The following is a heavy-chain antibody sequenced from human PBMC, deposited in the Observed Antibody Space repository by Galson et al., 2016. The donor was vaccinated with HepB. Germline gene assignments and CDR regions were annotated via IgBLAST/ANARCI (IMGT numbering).Heavy chain of an antibody. CDR2: ISGTGDRR. V-gene: IGHV3-23*01. Sequence: SLRLSCAASGFTFSTHAMSWVRQAPGKGLEWASAISGTGDRRDCADSVKGRFTISRDNLKNTVHLQMDSLRAEDTALYYCATSNSYGYVHWGQGALVTVSS. J-gene: IGHJ4*02. CDR1: GFTFSTHA. D-gene: IGHD5-18*01. CDR3: ATSNSYGYVH.